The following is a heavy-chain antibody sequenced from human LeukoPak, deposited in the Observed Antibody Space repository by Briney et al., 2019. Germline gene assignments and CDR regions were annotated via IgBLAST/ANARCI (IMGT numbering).Heavy chain of an antibody. D-gene: IGHD3-3*01. CDR2: ISGRGGST. Sequence: GGSLRLSWAASGFTFSSYAMSWVRQALGKALEWVSAISGRGGSTNYADSVKGRFTISRDNSKNTLYLQMNSLRAEDTAVYYCAKNNDFWSGYSLDYWGQGTLVTVSS. CDR1: GFTFSSYA. V-gene: IGHV3-23*01. CDR3: AKNNDFWSGYSLDY. J-gene: IGHJ4*02.